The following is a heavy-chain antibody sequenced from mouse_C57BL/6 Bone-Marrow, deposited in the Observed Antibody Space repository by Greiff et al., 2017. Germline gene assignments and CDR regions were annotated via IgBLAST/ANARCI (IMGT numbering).Heavy chain of an antibody. J-gene: IGHJ2*01. CDR1: GFTFSDYG. Sequence: EVHLVESGGGLVKPGGSLKLSCAASGFTFSDYGMHWVRQAPEKGLEWVAYISSGSSTIYYADTVKGRFTISRDNSKNTLFLQRTSLRSEDTAMYYCARGDYVSSFDYWGQGATRTVSS. D-gene: IGHD1-1*01. V-gene: IGHV5-17*01. CDR2: ISSGSSTI. CDR3: ARGDYVSSFDY.